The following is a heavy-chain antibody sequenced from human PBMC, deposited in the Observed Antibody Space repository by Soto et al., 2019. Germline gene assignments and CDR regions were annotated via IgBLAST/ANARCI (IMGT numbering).Heavy chain of an antibody. CDR3: ARRWGPTFDF. V-gene: IGHV4-59*01. Sequence: QVQLQESGPGLVKPSETLSLTCTVSGGSISSYYWSWIRKPPGKGLEWIGYIYYSGSTNYNPSLKSRVTISVDTSKNQFSLKLRSVTAADTAVYYCARRWGPTFDFWGQGTLVTVSS. D-gene: IGHD1-26*01. J-gene: IGHJ4*02. CDR2: IYYSGST. CDR1: GGSISSYY.